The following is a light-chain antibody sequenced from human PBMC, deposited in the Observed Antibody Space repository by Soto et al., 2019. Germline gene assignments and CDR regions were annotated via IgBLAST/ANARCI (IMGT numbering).Light chain of an antibody. CDR2: DVS. CDR3: SSYIPNNSTYV. V-gene: IGLV2-14*03. J-gene: IGLJ1*01. Sequence: QSVLTQPASVSGSPGQSITISCNGTSSDVGGYNYVSWYQHHPGKAPKRMIHDVSNRPSGVSNRFSGSKSGNTASLTISGLQAEDEADYYCSSYIPNNSTYVFGTGTRSPS. CDR1: SSDVGGYNY.